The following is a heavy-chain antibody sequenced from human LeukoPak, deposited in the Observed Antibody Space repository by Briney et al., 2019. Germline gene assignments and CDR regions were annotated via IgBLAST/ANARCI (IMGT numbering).Heavy chain of an antibody. D-gene: IGHD3-9*01. V-gene: IGHV1-8*01. CDR3: ARVELRYFDWLPGADYYYYYGMDV. CDR1: GYTFTSYD. CDR2: MNPNSGNT. J-gene: IGHJ6*02. Sequence: ASVKVSCKASGYTFTSYDINWVRQATGQGLEWMGWMNPNSGNTGYAQKFQGRVTMTRNTSISTAYMELSSLRSVDTAVYYCARVELRYFDWLPGADYYYYYGMDVGGQGTTVTVSS.